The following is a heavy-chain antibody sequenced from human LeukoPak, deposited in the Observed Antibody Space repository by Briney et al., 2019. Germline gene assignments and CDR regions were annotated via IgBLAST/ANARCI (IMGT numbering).Heavy chain of an antibody. CDR2: IFPGDSDT. CDR3: ARLYGAYSNWFDP. J-gene: IGHJ5*02. CDR1: GYNFSTYW. Sequence: NHGESLKISCQGSGYNFSTYWIGWVRQMPGKGLEWMGIIFPGDSDTKYSPSFQGQVTISADKSSSTAYLHWSSLKASDTAIYYCARLYGAYSNWFDPWGRGTLVTVSS. V-gene: IGHV5-51*01. D-gene: IGHD4-17*01.